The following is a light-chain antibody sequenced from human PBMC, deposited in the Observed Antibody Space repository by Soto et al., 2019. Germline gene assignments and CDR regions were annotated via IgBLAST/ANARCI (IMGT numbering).Light chain of an antibody. CDR2: EVS. Sequence: QSALTQPASVSGSPGQSITISCTGTSSDVGGYNYVSWYQQHPGKAPKLMIYEVSNRPSGVSNRFSGSKSGNTASLTISGLQAEDEADYYCRSYTSSSIDDVFGTGPKLTVL. CDR1: SSDVGGYNY. J-gene: IGLJ1*01. CDR3: RSYTSSSIDDV. V-gene: IGLV2-14*01.